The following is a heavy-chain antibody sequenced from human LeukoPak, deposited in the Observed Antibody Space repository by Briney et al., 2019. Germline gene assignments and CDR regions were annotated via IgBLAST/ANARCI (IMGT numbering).Heavy chain of an antibody. CDR1: GYTFTSHG. CDR3: ARDPQVYGDFDNWFDP. D-gene: IGHD4-17*01. CDR2: ISAYNGNT. V-gene: IGHV1-18*01. Sequence: AASVKVSCKASGYTFTSHGISWVRQAPGQGLEWMGWISAYNGNTNYAQKLQGRVTMTTDTSTSTAYMELRSLRSDDTAVYYCARDPQVYGDFDNWFDPWGQGTLVTVSS. J-gene: IGHJ5*02.